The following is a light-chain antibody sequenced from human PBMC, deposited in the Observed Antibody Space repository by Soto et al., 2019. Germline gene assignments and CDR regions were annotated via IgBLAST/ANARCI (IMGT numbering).Light chain of an antibody. J-gene: IGKJ1*01. CDR3: QQSYSTPRT. Sequence: EIQMTQSPSSLSASVGDRVTITCRASQSISSYLNWYQQKPGKAPTLLIYAASSLQSGVPLRFSGSRSGTDFHLTISSLQLEDFATYYCQQSYSTPRTFGQGTKVELK. V-gene: IGKV1-39*01. CDR2: AAS. CDR1: QSISSY.